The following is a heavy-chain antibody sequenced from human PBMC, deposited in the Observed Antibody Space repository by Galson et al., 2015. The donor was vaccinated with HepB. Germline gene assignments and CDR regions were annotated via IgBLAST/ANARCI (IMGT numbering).Heavy chain of an antibody. D-gene: IGHD3-22*01. Sequence: LSLTCNVSGGSINSRNYYWGWIRQPPGKGLEWIGTIDYSGSAYYSPSLESRVTISLDTSKSQFSLKLSSVTAADTAVYYCARHVSFYYDSSGGSYFDSWGQGTLVTVSS. CDR1: GGSINSRNYY. CDR3: ARHVSFYYDSSGGSYFDS. CDR2: IDYSGSA. J-gene: IGHJ4*02. V-gene: IGHV4-39*01.